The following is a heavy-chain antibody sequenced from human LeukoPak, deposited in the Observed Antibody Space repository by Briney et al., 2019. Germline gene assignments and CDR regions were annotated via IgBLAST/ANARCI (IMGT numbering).Heavy chain of an antibody. V-gene: IGHV4-61*02. CDR3: ARERAPTGTIDY. Sequence: SETLSLTCTVSGGSISSGSYYWSWIRQPAGKGLEWIGRIYTSGSTNYNPSLKSRVTISVDTSKNQFSLKLSSVTAADTAVYYCARERAPTGTIDYWGQGTLVTVSS. D-gene: IGHD1/OR15-1a*01. CDR1: GGSISSGSYY. CDR2: IYTSGST. J-gene: IGHJ4*02.